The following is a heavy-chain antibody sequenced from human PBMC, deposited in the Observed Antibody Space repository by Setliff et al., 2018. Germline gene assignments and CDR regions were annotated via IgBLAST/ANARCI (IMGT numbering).Heavy chain of an antibody. CDR3: ARLGGWLTSPETPGAFDI. CDR1: GYSFTSYW. D-gene: IGHD3-16*01. CDR2: IYPGDSDT. J-gene: IGHJ3*02. Sequence: PGESLKISCKGSGYSFTSYWIAWVRQMPGKGLEWMGIIYPGDSDTRYSPSFQGQVTISADKSISTAFLQWSSLKASDTAMYYCARLGGWLTSPETPGAFDIWGQGTMVTVSS. V-gene: IGHV5-51*01.